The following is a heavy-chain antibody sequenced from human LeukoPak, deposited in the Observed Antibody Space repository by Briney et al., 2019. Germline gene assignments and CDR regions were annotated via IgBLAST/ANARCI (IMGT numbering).Heavy chain of an antibody. CDR1: GFTFSSYS. CDR3: ASETESYYFDY. Sequence: PGGSLRLSCAASGFTFSSYSMNWVRQDPGKGLEWVSSISSSSSYIYYADSVKGRFTISRDNAKNSVYLQMNSLRAEDRAVYYCASETESYYFDYWGQGTLVTVSS. CDR2: ISSSSSYI. D-gene: IGHD1-26*01. V-gene: IGHV3-21*01. J-gene: IGHJ4*02.